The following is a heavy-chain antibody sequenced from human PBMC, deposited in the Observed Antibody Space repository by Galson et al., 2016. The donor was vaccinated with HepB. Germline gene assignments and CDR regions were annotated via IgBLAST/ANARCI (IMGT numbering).Heavy chain of an antibody. Sequence: SLRLSCAVSGLTVSNYWMHWVRQVPGKGLVWVSRITSDGSSTTYAEFVEGRFTISRDNAKNTMYLQMNRLRAEDTAVYYCARDRGASTPLDPWGQGTLVTVSS. CDR2: ITSDGSST. J-gene: IGHJ5*02. CDR3: ARDRGASTPLDP. V-gene: IGHV3-74*01. D-gene: IGHD2-2*01. CDR1: GLTVSNYW.